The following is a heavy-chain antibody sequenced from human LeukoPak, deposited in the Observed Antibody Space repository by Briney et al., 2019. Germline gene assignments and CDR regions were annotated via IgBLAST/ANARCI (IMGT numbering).Heavy chain of an antibody. CDR3: ARHSSSGQSTHFDY. J-gene: IGHJ4*02. Sequence: PSETLSLTCTVSGGSISSSSYYWGWIRQPPGKGLEWIGSIYYSGSTYYNPSLKSRVTISVDTSKNQFSLKLSSVTAADTAVYYCARHSSSGQSTHFDYWDQGTLVTVSS. CDR2: IYYSGST. V-gene: IGHV4-39*01. D-gene: IGHD6-19*01. CDR1: GGSISSSSYY.